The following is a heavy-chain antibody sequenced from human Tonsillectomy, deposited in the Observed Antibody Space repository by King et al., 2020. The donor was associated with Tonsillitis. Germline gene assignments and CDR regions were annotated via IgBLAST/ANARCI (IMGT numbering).Heavy chain of an antibody. J-gene: IGHJ4*02. CDR3: AGVGQWLPIDY. CDR2: INPSVTST. V-gene: IGHV1-46*01. CDR1: GYIFTTYY. Sequence: QLVQSGAEVKKPGASVKVSCKASGYIFTTYYIHWVRQAPGQGLEWMGIINPSVTSTSYAQKFQGRVTMTRDTSTSTVYMELSSLRSEDTAVYYCAGVGQWLPIDYWGQGTLVTVSS. D-gene: IGHD5-12*01.